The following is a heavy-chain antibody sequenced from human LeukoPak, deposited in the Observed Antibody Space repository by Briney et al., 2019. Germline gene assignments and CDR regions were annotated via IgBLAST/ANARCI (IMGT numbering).Heavy chain of an antibody. Sequence: PGASLRLSCAASGFTFSSYAMSWVRQAPGKGLEWVSAISGSGGSTYYADSVKGRFTISRDNSKNTLYLQMNSLRAEDTAVYYCAKATAILYYYYGMDVWGQGTTVTVSS. CDR2: ISGSGGST. V-gene: IGHV3-23*01. CDR3: AKATAILYYYYGMDV. J-gene: IGHJ6*02. D-gene: IGHD2-21*02. CDR1: GFTFSSYA.